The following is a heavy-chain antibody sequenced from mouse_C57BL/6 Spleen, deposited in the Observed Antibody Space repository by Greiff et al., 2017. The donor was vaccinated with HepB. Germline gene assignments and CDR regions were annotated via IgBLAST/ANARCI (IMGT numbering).Heavy chain of an antibody. CDR1: GFTFSSYG. J-gene: IGHJ2*01. V-gene: IGHV5-6*01. Sequence: EVKVVESGGDLVKPGGSLKLSCAASGFTFSSYGMSWVRQTPDKRLEWVATISSGGSYTYYPDSVKGRFTISRDNAKNTLYLQMSSLKSEDTAMYYCARQGGNYPYYLDYWGQGTTLTVSS. D-gene: IGHD2-1*01. CDR2: ISSGGSYT. CDR3: ARQGGNYPYYLDY.